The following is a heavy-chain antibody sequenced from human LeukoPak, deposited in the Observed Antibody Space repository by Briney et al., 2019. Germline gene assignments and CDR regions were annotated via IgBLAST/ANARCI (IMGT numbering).Heavy chain of an antibody. V-gene: IGHV3-7*01. CDR2: IKQDGSEK. J-gene: IGHJ4*01. D-gene: IGHD3-10*01. Sequence: GGSLRLSCAASGFTFSSYWMSWVRQAPGKGLEWVANIKQDGSEKYYVDSVKGRFTISRDDARNSLSLQMNSLRAEDTAVYYCAGSFGDVKMFWGQGTLVTVSS. CDR3: AGSFGDVKMF. CDR1: GFTFSSYW.